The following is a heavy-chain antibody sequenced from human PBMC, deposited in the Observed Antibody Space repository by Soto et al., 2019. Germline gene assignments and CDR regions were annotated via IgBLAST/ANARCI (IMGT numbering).Heavy chain of an antibody. D-gene: IGHD6-13*01. CDR1: GDSITNGNYY. CDR3: ARRVASGYSSLNWFDP. J-gene: IGHJ5*02. V-gene: IGHV4-61*01. Sequence: SETLSLTCTVSGDSITNGNYYWSWIRQPPWKGLEWIGYIYYSGSTNYNPSLKSRVTISVDTSKNQFSLKLSSVTAADTAVYYCARRVASGYSSLNWFDPWGQGXLVTVYS. CDR2: IYYSGST.